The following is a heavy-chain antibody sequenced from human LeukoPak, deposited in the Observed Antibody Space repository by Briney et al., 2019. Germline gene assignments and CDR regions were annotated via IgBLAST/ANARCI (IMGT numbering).Heavy chain of an antibody. CDR1: GFPFRDYW. D-gene: IGHD5-12*01. J-gene: IGHJ4*02. V-gene: IGHV3-7*01. CDR3: VKDPGGYVKYKTFES. CDR2: IKHDGSEK. Sequence: GGSLRLSCAASGFPFRDYWMSWVRQAPGKGLEWVANIKHDGSEKYYVASVKGRFTISKDIPKNSLYLQMNSLRTEDTAVYFCVKDPGGYVKYKTFESWGPGTLVTVSS.